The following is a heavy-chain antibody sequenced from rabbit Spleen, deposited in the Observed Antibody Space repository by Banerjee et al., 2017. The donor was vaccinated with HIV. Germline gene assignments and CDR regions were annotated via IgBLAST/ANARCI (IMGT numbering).Heavy chain of an antibody. CDR2: TEPIFGTT. D-gene: IGHD4-2*01. V-gene: IGHV1S7*01. J-gene: IGHJ4*01. CDR3: ARDVAGREDFNL. Sequence: QSLEESGGGLVQPGGSLTLSCKASGFDFSSSYMTWVRQAPGKGLEWIGLTEPIFGTTYYANWVNGRFTISSHNAQNTLYLQLKSLTAADTATYFCARDVAGREDFNLWGPGTLVTVS. CDR1: GFDFSSSY.